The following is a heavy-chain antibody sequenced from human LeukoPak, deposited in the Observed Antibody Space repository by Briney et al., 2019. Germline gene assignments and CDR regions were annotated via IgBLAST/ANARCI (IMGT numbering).Heavy chain of an antibody. Sequence: GGSLRLSCAASGFTFSDYYMSWIRQAPGKGLEWVSDISSSGSTIHYADSVKGRFTISRDNAKNSLFLQMNSLRAEDTAVYYCARGYSNYGTYYYYGLDVWGQGTTVTVSS. D-gene: IGHD4-11*01. J-gene: IGHJ6*02. V-gene: IGHV3-11*01. CDR3: ARGYSNYGTYYYYGLDV. CDR1: GFTFSDYY. CDR2: ISSSGSTI.